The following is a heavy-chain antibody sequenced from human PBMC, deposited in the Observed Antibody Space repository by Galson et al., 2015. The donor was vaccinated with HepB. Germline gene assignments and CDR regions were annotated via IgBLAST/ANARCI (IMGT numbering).Heavy chain of an antibody. D-gene: IGHD2-15*01. V-gene: IGHV5-10-1*01. CDR2: IEPSDSYT. CDR1: GYSFTSYW. CDR3: ASDGCSGTTCYSPDY. Sequence: QSGAEVKKPGESLRISCKASGYSFTSYWITWVRQMPGKGLEWMGRIEPSDSYTNYSPSFQGHVTISADKSISTAYLQWSSLKASDTAIHYCASDGCSGTTCYSPDYWGQGTLVTVSS. J-gene: IGHJ4*02.